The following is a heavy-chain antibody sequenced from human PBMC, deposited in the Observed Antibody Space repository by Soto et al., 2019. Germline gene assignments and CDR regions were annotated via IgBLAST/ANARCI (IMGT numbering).Heavy chain of an antibody. CDR3: ARESGATWDFDY. V-gene: IGHV1-18*01. CDR2: MNPNSGNT. CDR1: GYTFTSYD. Sequence: ASVKVSCKASGYTFTSYDINWVRQATGQGLEWMGWMNPNSGNTNYAQKLQGRVTMTTDTSTSTAYMELRSLRSDDTAVYYCARESGATWDFDYWGQGTLVTVSS. J-gene: IGHJ4*02. D-gene: IGHD7-27*01.